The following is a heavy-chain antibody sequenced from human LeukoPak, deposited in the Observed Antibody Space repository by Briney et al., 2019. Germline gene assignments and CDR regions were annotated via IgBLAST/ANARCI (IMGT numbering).Heavy chain of an antibody. D-gene: IGHD2-21*01. CDR2: SYYSGTT. J-gene: IGHJ6*02. Sequence: PSETLSLTCNLCGDSTTSHSWNWIRQTPGEGREWVGYSYYSGTTNYSPSLKSRVTISLDTSKNQFSLRLNSMTAADTAVYYCTRHPEIAAFENGLDVRGQGAPVTVSS. CDR3: TRHPEIAAFENGLDV. V-gene: IGHV4-59*08. CDR1: GDSTTSHS.